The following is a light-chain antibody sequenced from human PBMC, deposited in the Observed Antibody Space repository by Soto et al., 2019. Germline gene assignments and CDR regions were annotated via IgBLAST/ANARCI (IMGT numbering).Light chain of an antibody. V-gene: IGKV3-11*01. CDR1: QSVSSS. Sequence: EIVLTQSPATLSLSPGERATLSCRASQSVSSSLAWYQQKPGLPPRLLIYDASNRAAGIPARFSGSGSGTDFTLTISRLEPEDFGVYYCQQRSGWPAWTFGQGTKVEIK. CDR3: QQRSGWPAWT. CDR2: DAS. J-gene: IGKJ1*01.